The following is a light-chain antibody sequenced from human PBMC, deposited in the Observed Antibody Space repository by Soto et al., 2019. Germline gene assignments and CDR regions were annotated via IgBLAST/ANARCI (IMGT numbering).Light chain of an antibody. CDR3: QQYRSWPRT. J-gene: IGKJ1*01. CDR1: QSVLYSSNNKNY. CDR2: GAS. V-gene: IGKV4-1*01. Sequence: DIVMTQSPDSLAVSLGERATINCKSSQSVLYSSNNKNYLAWYQQKPGQPPRLLIYGASTRATDMPGPFSGRGSGTEFTLTISSLRPEDFAVYYCQQYRSWPRTFGQGTKVDIK.